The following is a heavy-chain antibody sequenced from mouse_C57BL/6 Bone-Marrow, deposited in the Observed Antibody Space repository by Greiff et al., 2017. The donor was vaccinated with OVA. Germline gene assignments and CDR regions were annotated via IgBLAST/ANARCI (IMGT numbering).Heavy chain of an antibody. CDR2: ISYSGST. CDR3: ASRYYGNWYFDV. V-gene: IGHV3-1*01. D-gene: IGHD2-1*01. J-gene: IGHJ1*03. CDR1: GYSITSGYD. Sequence: EVKLVESGPGMVKPSQSLSLTCTVTGYSITSGYDWHWIRHFPGNKLEWMGYISYSGSTNYNPSLKSRISITHDTSKNHFFLKLNSVTTEDTATYSCASRYYGNWYFDVWGTGTTVTVSS.